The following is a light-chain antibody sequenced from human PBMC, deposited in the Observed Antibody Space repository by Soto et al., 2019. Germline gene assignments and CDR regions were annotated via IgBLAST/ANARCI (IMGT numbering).Light chain of an antibody. CDR3: SSKTNSFTLV. V-gene: IGLV2-14*01. J-gene: IGLJ3*02. Sequence: QSVLTQPASVSGSLGQSITISCTATTSDIDNYDYVSWYQQHPGNAPRLILYEVSNRPSGVSSRFSGSKSAKTASLTISGLETEDEADYYCSSKTNSFTLVFGGGTKLTVL. CDR1: TSDIDNYDY. CDR2: EVS.